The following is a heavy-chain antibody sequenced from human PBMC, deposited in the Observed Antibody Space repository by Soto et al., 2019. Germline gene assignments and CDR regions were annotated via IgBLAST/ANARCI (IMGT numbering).Heavy chain of an antibody. J-gene: IGHJ4*02. CDR1: GFTFSSSA. CDR2: ISXNGGSX. Sequence: GXXLRLSCSASGFTFSSSAMYWVRQAPGKELEYVSVISXNGGSXYYADYVKGRXXISRDNSXXKLYIQMSSLRAEETAVYYCVPYLPAVDRYFDYWGQGTLVTVSS. V-gene: IGHV3-64D*06. D-gene: IGHD2-2*01. CDR3: VPYLPAVDRYFDY.